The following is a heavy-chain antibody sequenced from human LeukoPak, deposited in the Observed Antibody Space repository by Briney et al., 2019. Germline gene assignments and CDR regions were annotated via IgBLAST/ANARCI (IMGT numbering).Heavy chain of an antibody. V-gene: IGHV4-59*08. J-gene: IGHJ6*03. CDR3: GSDMAV. Sequence: SETLSLTCTVSGGSITSYYWSWIRQPPGKGLEWIGYIYYSGSTNYNPSLKSRVTISVDTSKNQFSLKLSSVTAADTAVYYCGSDMAVWGKGTTVTVSS. CDR2: IYYSGST. CDR1: GGSITSYY.